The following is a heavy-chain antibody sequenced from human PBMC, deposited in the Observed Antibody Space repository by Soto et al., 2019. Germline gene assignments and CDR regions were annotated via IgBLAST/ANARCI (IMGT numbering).Heavy chain of an antibody. CDR2: FDPEDGET. CDR1: GYTLTELY. V-gene: IGHV1-24*01. CDR3: ATASIAAPPYGMAV. J-gene: IGHJ6*02. Sequence: ASVKVSCKVSGYTLTELYMHWVRQAPGKGLEWMGGFDPEDGETNYAQKFQGRVTMTEDTSTDTAYMELSSLRSEDTAVYYCATASIAAPPYGMAVWGQGTTFTFS. D-gene: IGHD6-6*01.